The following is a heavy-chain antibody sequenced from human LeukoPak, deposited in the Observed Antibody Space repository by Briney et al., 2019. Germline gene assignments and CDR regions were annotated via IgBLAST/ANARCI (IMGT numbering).Heavy chain of an antibody. V-gene: IGHV3-48*02. D-gene: IGHD2-15*01. J-gene: IGHJ6*02. CDR2: IRSSSTTI. Sequence: PGRSLRLSFSAAGFTFSSYSMNWVRQAPGKGLEWVSYIRSSSTTIYYADSVKGRFTISRDNAKNSLYLQMNSLRDEDTAVYYCARDRVGYYYGMDVWGQGTTVTVSS. CDR3: ARDRVGYYYGMDV. CDR1: GFTFSSYS.